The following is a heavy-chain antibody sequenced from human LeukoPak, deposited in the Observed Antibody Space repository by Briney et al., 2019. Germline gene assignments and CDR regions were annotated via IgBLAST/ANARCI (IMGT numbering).Heavy chain of an antibody. CDR3: ARGHWGLDY. D-gene: IGHD7-27*01. V-gene: IGHV3-11*04. CDR1: GFTFSDHY. CDR2: IYNGGDTI. J-gene: IGHJ4*02. Sequence: PGGSLRLSCATSGFTFSDHYMTWIRQAPGKGLETVSYIYNGGDTIYYADSVRGRFTISRDNAESSLYLQMNGLRAEDTAVYYCARGHWGLDYWGRGTLVTVSS.